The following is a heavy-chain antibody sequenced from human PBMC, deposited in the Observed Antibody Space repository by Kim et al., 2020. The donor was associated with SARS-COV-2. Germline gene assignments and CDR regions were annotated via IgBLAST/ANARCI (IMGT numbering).Heavy chain of an antibody. V-gene: IGHV4-39*01. CDR3: ARHPEDYYSGSGSYFYFDS. J-gene: IGHJ4*02. CDR2: IHYSGSA. CDR1: GDSISSSSYY. Sequence: SETLSLTCTVSGDSISSSSYYWGWIRQPPGKGLDWIGSIHYSGSAYYNPSLKSRVTISVDTSKNQFSLRLSSVTAADTAVYYCARHPEDYYSGSGSYFYFDSWGQGTVVTVSS. D-gene: IGHD3-10*01.